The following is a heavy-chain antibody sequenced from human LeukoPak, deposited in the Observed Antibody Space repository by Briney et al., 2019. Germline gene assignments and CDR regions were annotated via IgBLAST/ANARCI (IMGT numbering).Heavy chain of an antibody. V-gene: IGHV4-38-2*02. CDR3: ARSEGMATITYFDY. Sequence: MTSETLSLTCTVSGYSVTINYYWGWIRQPPGKGLEWIGSIYHSGTTYYNPSLKSRLALSLDTSKNQFSLKLSSVTASDTAVYYCARSEGMATITYFDYWGQGTLVTVSS. J-gene: IGHJ4*02. CDR2: IYHSGTT. D-gene: IGHD5-24*01. CDR1: GYSVTINYY.